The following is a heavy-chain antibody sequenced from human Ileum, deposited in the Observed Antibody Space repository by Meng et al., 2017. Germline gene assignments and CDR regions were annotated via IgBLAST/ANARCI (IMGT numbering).Heavy chain of an antibody. J-gene: IGHJ2*01. Sequence: QVHLQESGPGLGKPSGPRSLTCAGSGGSIESNNWWTWIRQPPGQGLEWIGEVYHSGSTHYNPSLQSRVTISIDNSKNRFSLSLNSVTAADTAIYYCARADYVRYFDLWGRGTLVTVSS. CDR2: VYHSGST. V-gene: IGHV4-4*02. CDR3: ARADYVRYFDL. CDR1: GGSIESNNW. D-gene: IGHD3-10*02.